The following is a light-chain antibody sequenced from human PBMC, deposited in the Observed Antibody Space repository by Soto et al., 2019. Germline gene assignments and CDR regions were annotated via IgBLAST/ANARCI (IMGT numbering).Light chain of an antibody. CDR2: DAS. J-gene: IGKJ4*01. CDR1: QDITTS. CDR3: QQYDNLPLS. V-gene: IGKV1-33*01. Sequence: DIQMTQSPSFLSASVGDRVIITCQASQDITTSLNWYQQKPGKAPKLLMYDASNLETGVPSRYSGSGSGTDFTFTISSLQAEDIATYYCQQYDNLPLSFGGGTKVEIK.